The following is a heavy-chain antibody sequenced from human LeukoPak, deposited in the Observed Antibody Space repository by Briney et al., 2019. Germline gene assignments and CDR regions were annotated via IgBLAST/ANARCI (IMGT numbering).Heavy chain of an antibody. Sequence: GESLKISCKGPGYSFTSYWIGWVRQMPGKGLEWMGIIYPGDSDTRYSPSFQGQVTISADKSISTAYLQWSSLKASDTAMYYCARLGPSGSYYGWFDPWGQGTLVTVSS. V-gene: IGHV5-51*01. CDR2: IYPGDSDT. CDR1: GYSFTSYW. J-gene: IGHJ5*02. D-gene: IGHD3-10*01. CDR3: ARLGPSGSYYGWFDP.